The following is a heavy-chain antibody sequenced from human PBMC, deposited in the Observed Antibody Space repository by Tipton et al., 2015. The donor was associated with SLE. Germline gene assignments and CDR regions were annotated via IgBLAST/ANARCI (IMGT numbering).Heavy chain of an antibody. Sequence: RSLRLSCAASGFTFNSFGMHWVRQAPGKGLEWVAGIWYDGSNKNYADSVKGRFTISRDNSKNTLYLQMNSLRAEDTAVYYCAKDGDYGGNSAYGMDVWGQGTTVTVSS. J-gene: IGHJ6*02. D-gene: IGHD4-23*01. V-gene: IGHV3-30*18. CDR1: GFTFNSFG. CDR3: AKDGDYGGNSAYGMDV. CDR2: IWYDGSNK.